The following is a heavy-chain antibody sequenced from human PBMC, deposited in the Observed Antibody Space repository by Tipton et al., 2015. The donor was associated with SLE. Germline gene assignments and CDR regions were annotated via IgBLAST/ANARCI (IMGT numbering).Heavy chain of an antibody. CDR1: GGSISSSSYF. D-gene: IGHD6-13*01. CDR2: IYYSGST. V-gene: IGHV4-39*07. Sequence: TLSLTCTVSGGSISSSSYFWGWIRQPPGKGLEWIGSIYYSGSTYYNPSLKSRVTISVDTSKNQFSLKLSSVTAADTAVYYCAREGLYSSSSYGVAYWGQGTLVTVFS. J-gene: IGHJ4*02. CDR3: AREGLYSSSSYGVAY.